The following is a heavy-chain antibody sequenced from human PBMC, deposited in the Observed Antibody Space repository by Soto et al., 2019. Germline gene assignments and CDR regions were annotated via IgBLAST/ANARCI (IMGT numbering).Heavy chain of an antibody. CDR1: GGSISSYY. CDR2: IYYSGTT. D-gene: IGHD3-9*01. V-gene: IGHV4-59*01. Sequence: QVQLQESGPGLVKPSETLSLTCTVSGGSISSYYWSWIRQPPGKGLEWVGYIYYSGTTYYNPSLNSRVTISVDTSKTHFSPKLSSVTAADTAMYYCARVMSPERYRTFDLWGQGTMVNVSS. J-gene: IGHJ3*01. CDR3: ARVMSPERYRTFDL.